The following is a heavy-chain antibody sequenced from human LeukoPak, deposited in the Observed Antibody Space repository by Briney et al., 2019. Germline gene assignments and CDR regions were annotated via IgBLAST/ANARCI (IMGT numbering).Heavy chain of an antibody. J-gene: IGHJ4*02. CDR2: MKEDGSDK. CDR1: GFTFSNYW. D-gene: IGHD4-11*01. V-gene: IGHV3-7*01. CDR3: ARDRGYSNFDY. Sequence: GETLRLSCAASGFTFSNYWRSWVRQAPGKGLEWVANMKEDGSDKTYVDSVKGRFTISRDNAQDSLYLQMNSLRAEDTAVYYCARDRGYSNFDYWGQGTLVIVSS.